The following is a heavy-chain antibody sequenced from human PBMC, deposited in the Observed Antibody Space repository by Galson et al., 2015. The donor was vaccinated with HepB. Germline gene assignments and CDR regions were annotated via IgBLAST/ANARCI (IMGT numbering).Heavy chain of an antibody. CDR1: GFTFSSYG. J-gene: IGHJ4*02. CDR3: ARQGIAVANFDY. D-gene: IGHD6-19*01. CDR2: IWYDGSNK. Sequence: SLRLSCAASGFTFSSYGMHWVRQAPGKGLEWVAVIWYDGSNKYYADSVKGRFTISRDNSKNTLYLQMNSLRAEDTAVYYCARQGIAVANFDYWGQGTLVTVSS. V-gene: IGHV3-33*08.